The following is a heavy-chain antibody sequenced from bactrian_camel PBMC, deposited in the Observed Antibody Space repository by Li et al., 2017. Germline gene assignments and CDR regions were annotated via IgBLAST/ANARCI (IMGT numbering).Heavy chain of an antibody. CDR3: VIDADGFTWDAQCFSY. CDR1: GFTFSSYD. D-gene: IGHD6*01. CDR2: INYDGTYT. J-gene: IGHJ6*01. Sequence: QVQLVESGGGLVQPGGSLRLSCAASGFTFSSYDMIWVRQAPGKGLEWASTINYDGTYTYYADSVKGRFTISRDNAKNTLYLQLNSLKTEDTAMYYCVIDADGFTWDAQCFSYWGQGTQVTVS. V-gene: IGHV3S6*01.